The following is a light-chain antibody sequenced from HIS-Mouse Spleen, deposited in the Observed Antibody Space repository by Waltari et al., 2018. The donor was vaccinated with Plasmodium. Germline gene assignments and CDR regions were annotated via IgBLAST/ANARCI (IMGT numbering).Light chain of an antibody. CDR1: SSDVGGYNY. V-gene: IGLV2-14*03. J-gene: IGLJ1*01. CDR3: SSYTSSSTLNYV. Sequence: QSALTQPASVSGSPGQSITISCTGTSSDVGGYNYVSWYQQNPGKAPKIMIYDVSNRPSGVSNPFSGSKSGNTASLTISGLQAEDEADYYCSSYTSSSTLNYVFGTGTKVTVL. CDR2: DVS.